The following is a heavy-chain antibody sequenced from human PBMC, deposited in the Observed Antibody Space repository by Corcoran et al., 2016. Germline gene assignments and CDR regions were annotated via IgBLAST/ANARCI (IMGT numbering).Heavy chain of an antibody. CDR2: IYYSGNT. V-gene: IGHV4-31*03. D-gene: IGHD3-3*01. CDR1: GGSISSGGYY. CDR3: ARESPLDFWGGYSNGYYYYGMDV. Sequence: QVQLQESGPGLVKPSQTLSLTCTVSGGSISSGGYYWSWIRQHPGKGLEWIGYIYYSGNTYYNPSLKSRVTISVDTSKNQFSLKLSSVTAADMAVYYCARESPLDFWGGYSNGYYYYGMDVWGQGTTVTVSS. J-gene: IGHJ6*02.